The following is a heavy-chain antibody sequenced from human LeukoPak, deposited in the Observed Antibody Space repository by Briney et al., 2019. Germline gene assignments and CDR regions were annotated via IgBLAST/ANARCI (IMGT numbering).Heavy chain of an antibody. CDR3: AGGGTQYYYDSSGYRTDY. J-gene: IGHJ4*02. Sequence: GGSLRLSCAASGFTFSSYAMHWVRQAPGKGLEWVAVILFDGSNTYYADSVKGRFTISRDNSKNTLYLQMNSLRAEDTAVYYCAGGGTQYYYDSSGYRTDYWGQGTLVTVSS. D-gene: IGHD3-22*01. V-gene: IGHV3-30-3*01. CDR1: GFTFSSYA. CDR2: ILFDGSNT.